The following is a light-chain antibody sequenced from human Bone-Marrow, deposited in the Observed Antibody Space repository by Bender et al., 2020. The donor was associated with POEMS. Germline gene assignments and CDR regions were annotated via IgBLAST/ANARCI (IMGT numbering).Light chain of an antibody. J-gene: IGLJ3*02. CDR2: ANI. CDR1: SSNIGNHY. CDR3: QSYDSDLNGWV. Sequence: QSVLTQPPSVSVAPGQKVTISCSGSSSNIGNHYVSWYQQLPGTAPKLLIYANINRPSEIPDRFSGSQSGTSASLAITGLQSEDEAAYFCQSYDSDLNGWVFGGGTKLTVL. V-gene: IGLV1-40*01.